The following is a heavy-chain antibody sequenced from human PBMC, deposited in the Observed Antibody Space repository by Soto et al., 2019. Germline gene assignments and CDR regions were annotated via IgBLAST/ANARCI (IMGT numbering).Heavy chain of an antibody. CDR3: ARDVFNYYDSSGYYGYFDY. Sequence: QVQLVQSGAEVKKPGASVKVSCKASGYTFTGYYMHWVRQAPGQGLEWMGWINPNSGGTNYAQKLQGWVTMTRDTSISTGYMELSRLRSDDTAVYYCARDVFNYYDSSGYYGYFDYWGQGTLVTVSS. V-gene: IGHV1-2*04. D-gene: IGHD3-22*01. CDR2: INPNSGGT. CDR1: GYTFTGYY. J-gene: IGHJ4*02.